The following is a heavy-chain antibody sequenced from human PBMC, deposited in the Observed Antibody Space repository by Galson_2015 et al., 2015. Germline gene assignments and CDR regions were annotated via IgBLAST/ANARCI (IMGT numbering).Heavy chain of an antibody. Sequence: QSGAEVEKPGESLTISCKGSGYSFTSYWVGWGRQMPGKGLEGMGIISPGDSDTRYSPSFQGQVTISTDKSISTAYLQWSSLKASDTAMYYCAKGARYSSSWYGDNWFDPWGQGTLVTVSS. CDR1: GYSFTSYW. CDR3: AKGARYSSSWYGDNWFDP. V-gene: IGHV5-51*03. D-gene: IGHD6-13*01. J-gene: IGHJ5*02. CDR2: ISPGDSDT.